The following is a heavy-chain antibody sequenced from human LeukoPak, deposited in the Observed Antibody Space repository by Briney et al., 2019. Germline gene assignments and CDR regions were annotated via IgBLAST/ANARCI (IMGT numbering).Heavy chain of an antibody. CDR3: ARWRSPGSSWPMANDY. J-gene: IGHJ4*02. CDR2: INHSGST. CDR1: GGSFSGYY. V-gene: IGHV4-34*01. Sequence: PSETLSLTCAVYGGSFSGYYWSWIRQPPGKGLEWIGEINHSGSTNYNPSLKSRVTISVDTSKNQFSLKLSSVTAADTAVYYCARWRSPGSSWPMANDYWGQGTLVTVSS. D-gene: IGHD6-13*01.